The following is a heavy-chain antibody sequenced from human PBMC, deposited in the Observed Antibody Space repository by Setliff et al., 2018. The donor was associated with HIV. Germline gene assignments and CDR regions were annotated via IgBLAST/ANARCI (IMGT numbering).Heavy chain of an antibody. CDR2: IYTSGST. J-gene: IGHJ5*02. D-gene: IGHD3-10*01. V-gene: IGHV4-61*02. Sequence: SETLSLTCTVSGGSISSGSYYWSWIRQPAGKGLEWIGRIYTSGSTNYNPSLKSRVTISVDTSKNQFSLRLSSVTAADTAVYYCAIRSRFGDLSSGNWFDPWGQGTLVTVSS. CDR1: GGSISSGSYY. CDR3: AIRSRFGDLSSGNWFDP.